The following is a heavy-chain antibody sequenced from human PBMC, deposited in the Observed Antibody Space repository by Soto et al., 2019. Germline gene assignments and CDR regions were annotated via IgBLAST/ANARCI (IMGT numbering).Heavy chain of an antibody. D-gene: IGHD2-21*01. Sequence: EVQLVESGGGLIQPGGSLRLSCATSGFVVSRNYMHWVRQAPGKGLEWVAVMYSDGKTYYAESVKGRFTISRDNSKSTVFLHMKSLTAEDTAVYYCARSPYCVTECNSGYLDFWGQGSLVTVSS. J-gene: IGHJ4*02. CDR2: MYSDGKT. CDR3: ARSPYCVTECNSGYLDF. CDR1: GFVVSRNY. V-gene: IGHV3-53*01.